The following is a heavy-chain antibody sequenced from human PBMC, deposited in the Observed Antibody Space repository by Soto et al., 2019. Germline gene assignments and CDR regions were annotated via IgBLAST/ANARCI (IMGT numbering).Heavy chain of an antibody. CDR2: IYYSGTT. V-gene: IGHV4-31*03. CDR1: GRSIISGGYY. Sequence: SETLSLTCTVSGRSIISGGYYLYLIRQHPGKGLEWIGYIYYSGTTYYNPSLKSRVTISVDTSKNQFSLKLSSVTAADTAVYYCAASCVACGGFNYYGMDIWGQGTTVT. J-gene: IGHJ6*02. CDR3: AASCVACGGFNYYGMDI. D-gene: IGHD2-21*01.